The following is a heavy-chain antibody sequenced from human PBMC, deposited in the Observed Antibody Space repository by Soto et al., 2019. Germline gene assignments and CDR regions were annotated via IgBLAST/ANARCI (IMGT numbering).Heavy chain of an antibody. CDR2: FIAMLGTP. V-gene: IGHV1-69*13. J-gene: IGHJ4*02. Sequence: SVKVSCKASGGTFGSQGIAWVRQAPGQGLEWMGGFIAMLGTPTYAKKVQGRATISADESLTSSYLELRSLRSEDTGAYFCARGAMANFDYWGQGTVVTVSS. D-gene: IGHD5-18*01. CDR1: GGTFGSQG. CDR3: ARGAMANFDY.